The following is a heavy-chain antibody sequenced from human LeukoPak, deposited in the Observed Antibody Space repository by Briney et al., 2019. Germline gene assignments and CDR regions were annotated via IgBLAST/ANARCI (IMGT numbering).Heavy chain of an antibody. D-gene: IGHD1-26*01. CDR2: INHSGST. CDR3: ARYRIGDYYYYYGMDV. Sequence: SETLSLTCAVYGGSFSGYYWTWIRQPPGKGLEWIGEINHSGSTNYNPSLKSRVTISVDTSKNQFSLKLSSVTAADTAVYYCARYRIGDYYYYYGMDVWGQGTTVTVSS. J-gene: IGHJ6*02. V-gene: IGHV4-34*01. CDR1: GGSFSGYY.